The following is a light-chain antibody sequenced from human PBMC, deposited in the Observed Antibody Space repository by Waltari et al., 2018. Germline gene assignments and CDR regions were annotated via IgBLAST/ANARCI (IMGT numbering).Light chain of an antibody. CDR3: SSYAGNYIYV. CDR1: TGAIGTYDH. CDR2: AVT. J-gene: IGLJ1*01. V-gene: IGLV2-8*01. Sequence: QSALTHPPSASGSPGQSVTISCTGTTGAIGTYDHVSWYQQHPGKAPNVIVYAVTKRPSGVPDRFSGSKSGDTAFLTVSGLQAEDEADYYCSSYAGNYIYVFGTGTEVTVL.